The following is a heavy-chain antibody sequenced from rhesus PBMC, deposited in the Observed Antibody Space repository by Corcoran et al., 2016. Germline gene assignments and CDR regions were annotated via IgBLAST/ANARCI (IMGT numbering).Heavy chain of an antibody. CDR2: IYGTMGRT. Sequence: QVQLQESGPGLVKASETLSLTCAVSGGSISDGSYWTWIRQSPGKGLEWMGRIYGTMGRTNYNPPLQSRGTNSRDTSKNQFSLILSSLTAADTAVYYCAKGPGRTTSEAFDYWGQGVLVTVSS. V-gene: IGHV4S7*01. D-gene: IGHD4-11*01. J-gene: IGHJ4*01. CDR3: AKGPGRTTSEAFDY. CDR1: GGSISDGSY.